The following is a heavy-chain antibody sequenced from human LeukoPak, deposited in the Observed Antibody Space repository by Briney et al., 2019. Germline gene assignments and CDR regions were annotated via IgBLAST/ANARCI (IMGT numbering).Heavy chain of an antibody. CDR1: GFTFSSYA. CDR2: ISYDGSNK. V-gene: IGHV3-30-3*01. J-gene: IGHJ5*02. D-gene: IGHD6-19*01. CDR3: ARDPVAGTSTGYWFDP. Sequence: GGSLRLSCAASGFTFSSYAMHWVRQAPGKGLEWVAVISYDGSNKYYADSVKGRFTISRDNAKNSLYLQMNSLRDEDTAVYYCARDPVAGTSTGYWFDPWGQGTLVTVSS.